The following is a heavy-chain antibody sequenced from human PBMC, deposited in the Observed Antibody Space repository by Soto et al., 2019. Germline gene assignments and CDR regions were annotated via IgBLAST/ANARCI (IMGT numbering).Heavy chain of an antibody. Sequence: SETLSLTCDVSGDFIGSGDYYWTWIRQPPGKGLEYIGYIYKTGTTSYNPSLKSRLTMSIDTTKNQFSLKVLSVTAADTAIYYCARHRGVATIYDFWGQGTLVTVSS. CDR2: IYKTGTT. J-gene: IGHJ4*02. CDR3: ARHRGVATIYDF. V-gene: IGHV4-30-4*01. CDR1: GDFIGSGDYY. D-gene: IGHD5-12*01.